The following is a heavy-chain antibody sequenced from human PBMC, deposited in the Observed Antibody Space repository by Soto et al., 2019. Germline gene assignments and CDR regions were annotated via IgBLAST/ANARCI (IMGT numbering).Heavy chain of an antibody. CDR1: GDTFGSDS. J-gene: IGHJ5*02. D-gene: IGHD7-27*01. CDR2: IIPMLEKP. V-gene: IGHV1-69*01. Sequence: QVHLVQSGAEVRKPGSSVKVSCQASGDTFGSDSINWVRQAPGQGLEWIGGIIPMLEKPNYAQTFQDRVTITADDSANTVYMELRSLTSGDTAVYFCARLGRGAFDPWGPGTPVTVSS. CDR3: ARLGRGAFDP.